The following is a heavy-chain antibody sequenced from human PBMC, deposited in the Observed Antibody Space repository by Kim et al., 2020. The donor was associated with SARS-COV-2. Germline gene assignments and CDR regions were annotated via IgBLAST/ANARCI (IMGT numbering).Heavy chain of an antibody. Sequence: GGSLRLSCAASGFTFSSYSMNWVRQAPGKGLEWVSSISSSSSYIYYADSVKCRFTISRDNAKNSLYLQMNSLRAEDTAVYYCASPRYYYGSGSFDYWGQGTLVTVSS. V-gene: IGHV3-21*01. CDR2: ISSSSSYI. D-gene: IGHD3-10*01. J-gene: IGHJ4*02. CDR1: GFTFSSYS. CDR3: ASPRYYYGSGSFDY.